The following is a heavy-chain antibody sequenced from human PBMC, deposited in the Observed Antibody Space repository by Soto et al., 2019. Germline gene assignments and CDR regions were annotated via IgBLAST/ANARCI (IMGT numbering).Heavy chain of an antibody. J-gene: IGHJ4*02. CDR3: ASGYYDSSGYSIDY. Sequence: QVQLVQSGAEVRKPGSSVKVSCQSFGGSFSSYAFGWVRQAPGQGLEWMGGLIVILGTTNYAQKFKGRVTFTADESTSTAYMEVSSLESEDTAIYYCASGYYDSSGYSIDYWGQGTQATVSS. CDR2: LIVILGTT. V-gene: IGHV1-69*01. D-gene: IGHD3-22*01. CDR1: GGSFSSYA.